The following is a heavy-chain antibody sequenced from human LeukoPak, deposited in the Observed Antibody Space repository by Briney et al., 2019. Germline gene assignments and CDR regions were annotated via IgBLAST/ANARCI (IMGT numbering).Heavy chain of an antibody. D-gene: IGHD3-22*01. CDR1: GFTFSSYS. Sequence: PGGSLRLSCAASGFTFSSYSMNWVRQAPGKGLEWVSAISGSGGSTYYADSVKGRFTISRDNSKNTLYLQMNSLRAEDTAVYYCAKYYYDSSGYSDYWGQGTLVTVSS. CDR3: AKYYYDSSGYSDY. V-gene: IGHV3-23*01. J-gene: IGHJ4*02. CDR2: ISGSGGST.